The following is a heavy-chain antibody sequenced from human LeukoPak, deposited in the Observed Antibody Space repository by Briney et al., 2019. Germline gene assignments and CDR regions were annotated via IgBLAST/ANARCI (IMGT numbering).Heavy chain of an antibody. D-gene: IGHD3-22*01. J-gene: IGHJ3*02. CDR2: ISGSGGST. Sequence: GGSLRLSCAASGFTFSSYAMSWVRQAPGKGLEWVSAISGSGGSTYYADSVKGGFTISRDNSKNTLYLQMNSLRAEDTAVYYCAKDWDYYDSSWAFDIWGQGTMVTVSS. V-gene: IGHV3-23*01. CDR1: GFTFSSYA. CDR3: AKDWDYYDSSWAFDI.